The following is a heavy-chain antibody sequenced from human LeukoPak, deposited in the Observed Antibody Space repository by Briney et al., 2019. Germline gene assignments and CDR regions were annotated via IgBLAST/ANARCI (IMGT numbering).Heavy chain of an antibody. D-gene: IGHD5-24*01. CDR1: GGTFSSYA. Sequence: ASVKVSCKASGGTFSSYAISWVRQAPGQGLEWMGWISAYNGNTNYAQKLQGRVTMITDTSTSTAYMELRSLRSDDTAVYYCARGGVDERDGYNHNWFDPWGQGTLVTVSS. J-gene: IGHJ5*02. CDR2: ISAYNGNT. V-gene: IGHV1-18*01. CDR3: ARGGVDERDGYNHNWFDP.